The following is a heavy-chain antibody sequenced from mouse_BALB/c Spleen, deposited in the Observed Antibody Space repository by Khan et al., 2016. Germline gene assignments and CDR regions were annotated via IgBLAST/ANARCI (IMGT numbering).Heavy chain of an antibody. CDR1: GFTFSSHA. CDR3: VRGVIMVVDYFDY. Sequence: EVELVESGGGLVKPGGSLKLSCAASGFTFSSHAMSWVRQTPEKRLEWVASISSGGTTFYPDSLKVRFTISRDNARNILYLQMRSLMSEDTAMYYCVRGVIMVVDYFDYWGQGTTLTVSS. D-gene: IGHD1-1*01. CDR2: ISSGGTT. J-gene: IGHJ2*01. V-gene: IGHV5-6-5*01.